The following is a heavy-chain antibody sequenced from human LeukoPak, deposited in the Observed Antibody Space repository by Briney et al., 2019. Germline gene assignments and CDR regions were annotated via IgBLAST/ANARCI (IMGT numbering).Heavy chain of an antibody. CDR3: AKERGQQLVAFDI. J-gene: IGHJ3*02. CDR1: GFTFSSYA. D-gene: IGHD6-13*01. V-gene: IGHV3-23*01. CDR2: ISGSGSTT. Sequence: GGSLRLSCAASGFTFSSYAMSWVRQAPGKGLEWVSAISGSGSTTYYADSVKGRFTISRDNSKNTLYLQMNSLRAEDTAVYYCAKERGQQLVAFDIWGQGTMVTVSS.